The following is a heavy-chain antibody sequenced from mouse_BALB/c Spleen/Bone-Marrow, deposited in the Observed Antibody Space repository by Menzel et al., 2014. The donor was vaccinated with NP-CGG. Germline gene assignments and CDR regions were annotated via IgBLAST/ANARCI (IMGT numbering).Heavy chain of an antibody. Sequence: EVKLQESGGGLVQPGGSLRLSCATSGFTFTDYYMNWVRQPPGKALEWLGFIRNKANGYTAEYSASVKGRFTISRDNSQNILCLQMNTPRAEDSATYYCARDKGRVFFDYWGQGTTLTVSS. J-gene: IGHJ2*01. CDR3: ARDKGRVFFDY. V-gene: IGHV7-3*02. CDR1: GFTFTDYY. CDR2: IRNKANGYTA.